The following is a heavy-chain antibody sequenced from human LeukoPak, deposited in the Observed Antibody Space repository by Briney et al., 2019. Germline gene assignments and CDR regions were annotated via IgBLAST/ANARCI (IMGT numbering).Heavy chain of an antibody. Sequence: GGILRLSCAASGLTFSSYSMNWVRQAPGKGLEWVSSISSSSSYIYYADSVKGRFTISRDNAKNSLYLQMNSLRAEDTAVYYCAASPSDFWSGYPNWFDPWGQGTLVTVSS. J-gene: IGHJ5*02. CDR3: AASPSDFWSGYPNWFDP. CDR2: ISSSSSYI. CDR1: GLTFSSYS. D-gene: IGHD3-3*01. V-gene: IGHV3-21*01.